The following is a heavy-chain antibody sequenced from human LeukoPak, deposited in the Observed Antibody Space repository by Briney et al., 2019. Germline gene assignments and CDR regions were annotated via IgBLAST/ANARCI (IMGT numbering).Heavy chain of an antibody. Sequence: PGGSLRLSCAASGITFSNYEMNWVRQAPGKGLEGVSYISSRGTNTHYADSVKGRFIISRDNAENSLYIQMNSLRVEDTALYHCVRDRGTATVRSFDIWGQGTMVTVSS. CDR3: VRDRGTATVRSFDI. CDR2: ISSRGTNT. D-gene: IGHD4-17*01. CDR1: GITFSNYE. V-gene: IGHV3-48*03. J-gene: IGHJ3*02.